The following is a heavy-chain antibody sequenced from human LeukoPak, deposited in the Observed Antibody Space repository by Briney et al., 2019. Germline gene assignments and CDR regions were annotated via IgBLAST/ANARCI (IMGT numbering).Heavy chain of an antibody. V-gene: IGHV4-59*01. Sequence: SETLSLTCTVSGGSIRTYFWSWIRQPPGKGLEWIGYISYSGSTNYNPSLKSRVTISVDTSKNQFSLKLSSVTAADTAVYFCATLDNSFDHWGQGTLVTVSS. D-gene: IGHD2/OR15-2a*01. CDR2: ISYSGST. CDR3: ATLDNSFDH. CDR1: GGSIRTYF. J-gene: IGHJ5*02.